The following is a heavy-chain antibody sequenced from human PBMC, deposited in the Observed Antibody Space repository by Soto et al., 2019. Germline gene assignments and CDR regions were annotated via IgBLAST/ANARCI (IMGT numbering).Heavy chain of an antibody. CDR2: IYYSGST. J-gene: IGHJ5*02. Sequence: QLQLQESGPGLVKPSETLSLTCTVSGGSISSSSYYWGWIRQPTGKGLEWIGSIYYSGSTYYNPSLKSRVTISVDTSKNQLSLKLSSVTAADTAVYYCARQVPKPTAPLDPWGQGTLVTVSS. V-gene: IGHV4-39*01. CDR3: ARQVPKPTAPLDP. CDR1: GGSISSSSYY. D-gene: IGHD1-1*01.